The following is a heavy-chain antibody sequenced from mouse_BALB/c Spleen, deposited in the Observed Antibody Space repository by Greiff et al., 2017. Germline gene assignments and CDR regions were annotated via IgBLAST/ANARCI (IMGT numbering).Heavy chain of an antibody. CDR3: AREGLVWLHYYAMDY. D-gene: IGHD2-10*02. J-gene: IGHJ4*01. Sequence: VQLQQSGPELGKPGASVKISCKASGYSFTGYNMYWVKQSHRKSLEWIGYIDPYNGGTSYNQKSKGKATLTVDKSSSTAYMHLNSLTSEDSAVYYCAREGLVWLHYYAMDYWGQGTSVTVSS. CDR2: IDPYNGGT. CDR1: GYSFTGYN. V-gene: IGHV1S135*01.